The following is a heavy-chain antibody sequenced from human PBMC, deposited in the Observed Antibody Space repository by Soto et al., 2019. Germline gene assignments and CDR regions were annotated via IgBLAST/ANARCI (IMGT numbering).Heavy chain of an antibody. Sequence: GGSLRLSCAASGFTFSSYAMSWVRQAPGKGLEWVAVISYDGSNKYYADSVKGRFTISRDNSKNTLYLQMNSLRAEDTAVYYCARTRGYFDYWGQGTLVTVSS. V-gene: IGHV3-30-3*01. J-gene: IGHJ4*02. D-gene: IGHD2-2*01. CDR1: GFTFSSYA. CDR2: ISYDGSNK. CDR3: ARTRGYFDY.